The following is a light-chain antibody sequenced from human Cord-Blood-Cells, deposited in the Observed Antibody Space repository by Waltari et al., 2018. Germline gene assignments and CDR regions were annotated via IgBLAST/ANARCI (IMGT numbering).Light chain of an antibody. CDR1: QSISSY. J-gene: IGKJ2*01. Sequence: DIQMTQSPSSLSASGGDRVPITCQASQSISSYLNWCQQKPGKAPKLLIFAASSMQSGVPSRFRGSGSETDFSLTISSLQPEEFATYYCQHSYSTPYTFGQGTKLEIK. CDR3: QHSYSTPYT. CDR2: AAS. V-gene: IGKV1-39*01.